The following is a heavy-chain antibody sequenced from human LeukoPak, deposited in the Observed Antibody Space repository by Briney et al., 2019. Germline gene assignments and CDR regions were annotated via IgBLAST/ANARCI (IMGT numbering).Heavy chain of an antibody. V-gene: IGHV4-59*01. CDR1: GVTLSTYA. CDR3: ARDFLSDFWSGYYRNHWFDP. Sequence: GSLRLSCAASGVTLSTYAMSWIRQPPGKGLEWIGYIYYSGSTNYNPSLKSRVTMSLDTSKKQFSLKLSSVTAADTAVYYCARDFLSDFWSGYYRNHWFDPWGQGTLVTVSS. CDR2: IYYSGST. D-gene: IGHD3-3*01. J-gene: IGHJ5*02.